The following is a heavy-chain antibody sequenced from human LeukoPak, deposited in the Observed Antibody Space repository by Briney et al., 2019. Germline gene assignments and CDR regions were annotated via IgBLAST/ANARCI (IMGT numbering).Heavy chain of an antibody. D-gene: IGHD6-6*01. Sequence: GRSLRLSCAASGFTFSSYAMHWVRQAPGKGLEWVAVISYDGSNKYYADSVKGRFTISRDNSKNTLYLQMNSLRAEDTAVYYCASLGYSSSSGNDYWGQGTLVTVSS. CDR1: GFTFSSYA. CDR3: ASLGYSSSSGNDY. V-gene: IGHV3-30-3*01. J-gene: IGHJ4*02. CDR2: ISYDGSNK.